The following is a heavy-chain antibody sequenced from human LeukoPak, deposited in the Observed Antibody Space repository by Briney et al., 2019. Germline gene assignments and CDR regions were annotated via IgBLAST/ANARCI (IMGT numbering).Heavy chain of an antibody. CDR3: ARGEAAASFDP. Sequence: ASVKVSCKASGYTFTNYRIAWVRQAPGQGLEWMGWVTGDNGNTNYAQKVQGRITMTTDTSTSTAYMELRSLRSDDTAVYYCARGEAAASFDPWGQGTLVTVSS. V-gene: IGHV1-18*04. CDR2: VTGDNGNT. D-gene: IGHD6-13*01. CDR1: GYTFTNYR. J-gene: IGHJ5*02.